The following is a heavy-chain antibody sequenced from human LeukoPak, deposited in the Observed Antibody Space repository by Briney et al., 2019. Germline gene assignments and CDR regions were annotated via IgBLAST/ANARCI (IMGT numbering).Heavy chain of an antibody. CDR2: ISAYNGNT. CDR3: ARDWDYYGSRSENFDY. J-gene: IGHJ4*02. D-gene: IGHD3-10*01. Sequence: GASVKVSCKASGYTFTSYGISWVRQAPGQGLEWMGWISAYNGNTNYAQKLQGRVTMTTDTSTSTAYMELRSLRSDDTAVYYCARDWDYYGSRSENFDYWGQGTLVTVSS. V-gene: IGHV1-18*01. CDR1: GYTFTSYG.